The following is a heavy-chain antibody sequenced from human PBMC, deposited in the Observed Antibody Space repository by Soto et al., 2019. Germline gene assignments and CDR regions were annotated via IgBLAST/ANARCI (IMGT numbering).Heavy chain of an antibody. Sequence: SETLSLTCTVPGGSISSDYWSWIRQPPGKGLEWIGYIYYSGSTNYNPSLKSRVTISVDTSKNQFSLKLSSVTAADTAVYYCARDNGYSYGYTLDHWGQGTLVTVS. J-gene: IGHJ4*02. D-gene: IGHD5-18*01. CDR3: ARDNGYSYGYTLDH. CDR2: IYYSGST. CDR1: GGSISSDY. V-gene: IGHV4-59*01.